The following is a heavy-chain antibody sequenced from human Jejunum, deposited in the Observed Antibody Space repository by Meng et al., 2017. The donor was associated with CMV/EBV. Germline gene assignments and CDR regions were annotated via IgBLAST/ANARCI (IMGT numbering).Heavy chain of an antibody. Sequence: AEYTFSDYNMHWVRQAPGQGLEWMGYSNPYTGDTNYAQDFQGRVNMTRDTSTNTAYMELTRRRSDDTALYYCAKDGGSYLDYYFDYWGQGTLVTVSS. CDR3: AKDGGSYLDYYFDY. CDR1: EYTFSDYN. V-gene: IGHV1-2*02. CDR2: SNPYTGDT. J-gene: IGHJ4*02. D-gene: IGHD3-16*01.